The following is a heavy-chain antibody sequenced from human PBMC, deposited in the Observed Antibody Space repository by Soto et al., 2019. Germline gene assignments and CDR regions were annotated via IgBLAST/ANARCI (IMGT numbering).Heavy chain of an antibody. V-gene: IGHV4-38-2*02. Sequence: SETLSLTCAVSGYSISSGYYWGWTRQPPGKGLEWIGSIYHSGSTYYNPSLKSRVTISVDTSKNQFSLKLSSVTAADTAVYYCARDMVVVTAINYYYYGMDVWGQGTTVTVSS. CDR3: ARDMVVVTAINYYYYGMDV. CDR1: GYSISSGYY. J-gene: IGHJ6*02. CDR2: IYHSGST. D-gene: IGHD2-21*02.